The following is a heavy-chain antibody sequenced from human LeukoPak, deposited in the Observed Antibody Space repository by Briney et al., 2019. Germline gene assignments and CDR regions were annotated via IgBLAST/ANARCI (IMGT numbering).Heavy chain of an antibody. CDR2: INHSGST. V-gene: IGHV4-34*01. D-gene: IGHD2-15*01. J-gene: IGHJ4*02. Sequence: PSETLSLTCAVYGGSSSGYYWSWIRQPPGKGLEWIGEINHSGSTNYNPSLKSRVTISVDTSKNQFSLKLSSVTAADTAVYYCARISSLLRRPPLDYWGQGTLVTVSS. CDR1: GGSSSGYY. CDR3: ARISSLLRRPPLDY.